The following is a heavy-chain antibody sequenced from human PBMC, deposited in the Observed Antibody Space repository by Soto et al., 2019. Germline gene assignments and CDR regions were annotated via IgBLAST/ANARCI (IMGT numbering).Heavy chain of an antibody. CDR1: GFTFSSYA. V-gene: IGHV3-23*01. CDR2: ISGSGGST. J-gene: IGHJ5*02. CDR3: AKGTPLITIFGVVRGGGPFDP. D-gene: IGHD3-3*01. Sequence: GGSLRLSCAASGFTFSSYAMSWVRQAPGKGLEWVSAISGSGGSTYYADSVKGRFTISRDNSKNTLYLQMNSLRAEDTAVYYCAKGTPLITIFGVVRGGGPFDPWGQGTLVTVSS.